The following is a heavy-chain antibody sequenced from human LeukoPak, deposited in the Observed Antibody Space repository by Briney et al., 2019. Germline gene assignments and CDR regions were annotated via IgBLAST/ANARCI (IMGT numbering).Heavy chain of an antibody. D-gene: IGHD6-13*01. Sequence: SETLSLTCTVSGGSISSSSYYWGWIRQPPGKGLEWIGSIYYSGSTYYNPSLKSRVTISVDTSKNQFSLKLSSVTAADTAVYYCARVGQQLVWFDPWGQGTLVTVSS. J-gene: IGHJ5*02. CDR3: ARVGQQLVWFDP. V-gene: IGHV4-39*07. CDR2: IYYSGST. CDR1: GGSISSSSYY.